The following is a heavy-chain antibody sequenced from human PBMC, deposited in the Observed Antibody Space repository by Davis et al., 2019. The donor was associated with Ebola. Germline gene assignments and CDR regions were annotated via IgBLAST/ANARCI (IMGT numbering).Heavy chain of an antibody. J-gene: IGHJ2*01. Sequence: SETLSLTCTVSGGSISSGDYSWTWIRQSPGKGLEWIGYIYYSGSTHYNPSLRSRVTISVDTSKNHFSLSLNSVTAADTAVYYCARMPTVTADHWYFDLWGRGTLVAVSS. CDR2: IYYSGST. V-gene: IGHV4-61*08. CDR3: ARMPTVTADHWYFDL. D-gene: IGHD4-17*01. CDR1: GGSISSGDYS.